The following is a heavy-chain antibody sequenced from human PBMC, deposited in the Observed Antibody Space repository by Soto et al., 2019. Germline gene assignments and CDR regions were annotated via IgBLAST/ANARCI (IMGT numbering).Heavy chain of an antibody. CDR1: GFTFSSYG. CDR3: AKELYGDYVYYYYGMDV. D-gene: IGHD4-17*01. Sequence: GGSLRLSCAASGFTFSSYGMHWVRQAPGKGLEWVAVISYDGSNKYYADSVKGRFTISRDNSKNTLYLQMNSLRAEDTAVYYCAKELYGDYVYYYYGMDVWGQGTTVTVSS. CDR2: ISYDGSNK. V-gene: IGHV3-30*18. J-gene: IGHJ6*02.